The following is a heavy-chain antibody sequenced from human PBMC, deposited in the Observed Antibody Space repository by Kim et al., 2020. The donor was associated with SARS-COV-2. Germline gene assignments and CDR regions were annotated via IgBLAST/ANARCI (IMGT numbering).Heavy chain of an antibody. D-gene: IGHD5-18*01. J-gene: IGHJ4*02. CDR1: GFTFSSVV. CDR2: IWFDASNE. Sequence: WGSLRRSCAASGFTFSSVVMTWVRQAPGKGREWVALIWFDASNEYYADSVKGRFSISRDNPKNTLYLQMNSLRAEDTAVYYCARVVAYSSDYWGQGTLVT. V-gene: IGHV3-33*01. CDR3: ARVVAYSSDY.